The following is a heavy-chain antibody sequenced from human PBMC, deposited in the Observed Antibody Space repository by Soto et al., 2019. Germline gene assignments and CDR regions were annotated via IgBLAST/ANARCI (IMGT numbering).Heavy chain of an antibody. D-gene: IGHD3-22*01. Sequence: QVQLVESGGGLVKPGGSLRLSCAASGFTFSDYYLQWVRQAPGKWLVWISYIGSGVSSKYYADSVEGRFTISRDDAKNSLYLQMHSLRVDDTAVYYCVRDVPSYDSSTRVDYWCQGTVVTVSS. CDR1: GFTFSDYY. V-gene: IGHV3-11*01. CDR3: VRDVPSYDSSTRVDY. J-gene: IGHJ4*02. CDR2: IGSGVSSK.